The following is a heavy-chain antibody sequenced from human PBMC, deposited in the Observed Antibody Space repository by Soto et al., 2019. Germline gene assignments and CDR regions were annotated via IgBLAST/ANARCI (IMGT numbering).Heavy chain of an antibody. CDR2: ISSSSSYI. J-gene: IGHJ5*02. Sequence: PGGSLRLSCAASGFTFSSYSMNWVRQAPGKGLEWVSSISSSSSYIYYADSVKGRFTISRDNAKNSLYLQMNSLRAEDTAVYYCARDIAARPEYNWFDPWGQGTLVTVSS. CDR3: ARDIAARPEYNWFDP. D-gene: IGHD6-13*01. CDR1: GFTFSSYS. V-gene: IGHV3-21*01.